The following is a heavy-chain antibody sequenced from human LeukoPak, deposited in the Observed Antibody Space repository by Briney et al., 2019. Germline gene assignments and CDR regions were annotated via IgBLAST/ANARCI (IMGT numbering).Heavy chain of an antibody. CDR2: IYYSGSI. V-gene: IGHV4-30-4*08. CDR1: GGSISSSNYY. D-gene: IGHD1-1*01. J-gene: IGHJ4*02. Sequence: PSETLSLTCTVSGGSISSSNYYWGWIRQPPGKGLEWIGYIYYSGSIYYNPSLKSRVTISVDTSKNQFSLKLSSVTAADTAVYYCARGGGYNPLYWGQGTLVTVSS. CDR3: ARGGGYNPLY.